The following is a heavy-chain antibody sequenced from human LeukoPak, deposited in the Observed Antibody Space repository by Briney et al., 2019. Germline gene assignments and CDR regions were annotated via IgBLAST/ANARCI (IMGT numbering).Heavy chain of an antibody. Sequence: GASVKVSRKASGYTFTSYYMHWVRQAPGQGLEWMGIINPSGGSTSYAQKFQGRVTMTRDTSTSTVYMELSSLRSEDTAVYYCAREALRYFDWLLQGGGYGMDVWGQGTTVTVSS. CDR1: GYTFTSYY. CDR3: AREALRYFDWLLQGGGYGMDV. V-gene: IGHV1-46*01. D-gene: IGHD3-9*01. J-gene: IGHJ6*02. CDR2: INPSGGST.